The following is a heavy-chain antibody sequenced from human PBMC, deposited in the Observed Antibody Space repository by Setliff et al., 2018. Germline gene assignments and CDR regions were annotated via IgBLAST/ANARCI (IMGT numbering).Heavy chain of an antibody. D-gene: IGHD3-9*01. V-gene: IGHV3-11*04. J-gene: IGHJ6*02. CDR1: GFTFSNYW. CDR2: ISSSGSTI. Sequence: GGSLRLSCAASGFTFSNYWMSWVRQAPGKGLEWVSYISSSGSTIYHADSVKGRFTISRDNAKNSLYLQMNSLRAEDTAVYYCARTNHDILTGGYYYYGMDVWGQGTTVTVSS. CDR3: ARTNHDILTGGYYYYGMDV.